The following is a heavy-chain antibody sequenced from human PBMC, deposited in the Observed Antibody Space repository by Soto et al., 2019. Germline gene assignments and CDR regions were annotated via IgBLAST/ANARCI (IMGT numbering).Heavy chain of an antibody. CDR2: ITGSSSYI. J-gene: IGHJ4*02. V-gene: IGHV3-21*02. Sequence: EVQLVESGGGLVKPGGSLRLSCAASGFTFSSYSRNWVRQAPGKGLEWVSSITGSSSYIYYADSVKGRFTISRDNAKNSLYLQMNSLRAEDTAVYYCARDVYYYDSSAYWAYWGQGTLVTVSS. CDR3: ARDVYYYDSSAYWAY. CDR1: GFTFSSYS. D-gene: IGHD3-22*01.